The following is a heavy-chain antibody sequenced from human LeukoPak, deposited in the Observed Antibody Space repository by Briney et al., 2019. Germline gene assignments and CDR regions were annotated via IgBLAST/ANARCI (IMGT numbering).Heavy chain of an antibody. J-gene: IGHJ6*03. D-gene: IGHD2-8*01. CDR3: ARGYAIHYYYYYYMDV. CDR2: INHSGST. CDR1: GGSFSGYY. V-gene: IGHV4-34*01. Sequence: SETLSLTCAVYGGSFSGYYWSWMRQPPGKGLEWIGEINHSGSTNYNPSLKSRVTISVDTSKNQFSLKLSSVTAADTAVYYCARGYAIHYYYYYYMDVWGKGTTVTVSS.